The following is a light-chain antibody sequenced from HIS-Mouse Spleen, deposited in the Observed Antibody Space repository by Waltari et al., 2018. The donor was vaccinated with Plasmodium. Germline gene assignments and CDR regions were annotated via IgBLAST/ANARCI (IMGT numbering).Light chain of an antibody. CDR1: SGHRSYA. CDR2: LNSDGSH. CDR3: QTWGTGIWV. J-gene: IGLJ3*02. V-gene: IGLV4-69*01. Sequence: QLVLTQSPSASASLGASVKLTCTLSSGHRSYAIASHQQQPEKGPRYLMKLNSDGSHSKGDGIPDRFSGSSSGAERYLTISSLQSEDEADYYCQTWGTGIWVFGGGTKLTVL.